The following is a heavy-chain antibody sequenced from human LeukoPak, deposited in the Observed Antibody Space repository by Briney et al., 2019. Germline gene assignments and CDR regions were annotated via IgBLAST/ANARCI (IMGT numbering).Heavy chain of an antibody. V-gene: IGHV4-39*01. CDR2: IYYSGST. Sequence: SETLSLTCTVSGGSISSSSYYWGWIRQPPGKGLEWIGSIYYSGSTYYNPSLKSRVTISVDTSKNQFSLKLSSVTAADTAVYYCARHAIAAAAPLSYWGQGTLVTVSS. CDR3: ARHAIAAAAPLSY. D-gene: IGHD6-13*01. J-gene: IGHJ4*02. CDR1: GGSISSSSYY.